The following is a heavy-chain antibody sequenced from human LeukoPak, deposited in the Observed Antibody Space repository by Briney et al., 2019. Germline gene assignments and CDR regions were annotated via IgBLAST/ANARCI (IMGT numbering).Heavy chain of an antibody. CDR3: TRELWPADY. D-gene: IGHD3-16*01. J-gene: IGHJ4*02. CDR2: IIKDGSDK. CDR1: GFTFSDYW. Sequence: PGGSLRLSCEGSGFTFSDYWMGWVRQAPGKGLEWVANIIKDGSDKYYVDSVKGRFSISRDNAKNSVYLRMSGLRVEDTAVYYCTRELWPADYWVQGSLVTVSS. V-gene: IGHV3-7*01.